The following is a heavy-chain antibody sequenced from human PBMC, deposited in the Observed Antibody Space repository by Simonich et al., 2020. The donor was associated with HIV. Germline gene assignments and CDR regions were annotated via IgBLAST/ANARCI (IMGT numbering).Heavy chain of an antibody. CDR1: GGTFSSFA. Sequence: QVQLVQSVAEVKKPGSSVKVSCKASGGTFSSFAISWVRQAPGLGLEWVGGTIPIFGTANYAQMFQGRVTITADESTSTAYMELSSLRSEDTGIYYCARKGGGRGVYYFDYWGQGTLVTVSS. CDR2: TIPIFGTA. D-gene: IGHD3-10*01. J-gene: IGHJ4*02. CDR3: ARKGGGRGVYYFDY. V-gene: IGHV1-69*13.